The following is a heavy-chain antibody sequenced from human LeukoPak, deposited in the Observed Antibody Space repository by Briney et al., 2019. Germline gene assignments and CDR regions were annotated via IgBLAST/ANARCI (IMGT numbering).Heavy chain of an antibody. V-gene: IGHV3-7*01. CDR3: ARQRGSGCLDY. J-gene: IGHJ4*02. Sequence: TGGSLRLSCAASRVTLSNYWMSWVRQAPGKGLEWVANIKQDGSETYYVDSVKGRFTISRDNAKNSLSLQMNSLRAEDTAVYYCARQRGSGCLDYWGQGTLVTVSS. CDR1: RVTLSNYW. CDR2: IKQDGSET. D-gene: IGHD6-19*01.